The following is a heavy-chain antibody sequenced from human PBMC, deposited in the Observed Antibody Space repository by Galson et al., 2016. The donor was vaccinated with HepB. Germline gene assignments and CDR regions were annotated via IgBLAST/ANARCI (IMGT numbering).Heavy chain of an antibody. CDR2: IYSTGST. Sequence: TVSGGSLSTDDYFWNWIRQPPGKGLEWIAYIYSTGSTYYNPSLKSRVLISVDTSKSQFSLKLTSVTAADTAVYFCARGDTSMVGIDSWGQGSLVTVSS. CDR3: ARGDTSMVGIDS. D-gene: IGHD5-18*01. V-gene: IGHV4-30-4*01. CDR1: GGSLSTDDYF. J-gene: IGHJ4*02.